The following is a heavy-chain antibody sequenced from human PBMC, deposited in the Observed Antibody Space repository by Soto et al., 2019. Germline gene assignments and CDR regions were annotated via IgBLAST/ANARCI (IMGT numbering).Heavy chain of an antibody. CDR2: ISSSGSTI. V-gene: IGHV3-48*03. D-gene: IGHD6-13*01. Sequence: QSGGSLRLSCAASGFTFSSYAMSWVRQAPGKGLEWVSYISSSGSTIYYADSVKGRFTISRDNAKNSLYLQMNSLRAEDTAVYYCARAPRIAAAGYYYYYGMDVWGQGTTVTVSS. CDR3: ARAPRIAAAGYYYYYGMDV. CDR1: GFTFSSYA. J-gene: IGHJ6*02.